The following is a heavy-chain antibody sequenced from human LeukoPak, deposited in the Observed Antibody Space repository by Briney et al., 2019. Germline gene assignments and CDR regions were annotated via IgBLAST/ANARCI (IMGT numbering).Heavy chain of an antibody. CDR2: IISIFGTA. CDR3: AREGTTGTTEN. V-gene: IGHV1-69*05. J-gene: IGHJ4*02. D-gene: IGHD1-1*01. CDR1: GGTFSSYA. Sequence: GSSVKVSFKSSGGTFSSYAISWVRQAPGQGLEWMGGIISIFGTANYAQKFQGRVTITTDESTSTAYMELSSLRSEDTAVYYCAREGTTGTTENWGQGTLVTVSS.